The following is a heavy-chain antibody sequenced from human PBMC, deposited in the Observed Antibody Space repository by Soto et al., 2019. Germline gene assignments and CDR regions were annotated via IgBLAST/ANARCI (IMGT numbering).Heavy chain of an antibody. CDR1: GGSISSYY. J-gene: IGHJ6*02. CDR3: ARDRGLSSSAGHFYYGMDV. V-gene: IGHV4-59*01. CDR2: IYYSGST. Sequence: SETLSLTCTVSGGSISSYYWSWIRQPPGKGLEWIGYIYYSGSTNYNPSLKSRVTISVDTSKNQFSLKLSSVTAADTAVYYCARDRGLSSSAGHFYYGMDVWGQGTTVT. D-gene: IGHD6-6*01.